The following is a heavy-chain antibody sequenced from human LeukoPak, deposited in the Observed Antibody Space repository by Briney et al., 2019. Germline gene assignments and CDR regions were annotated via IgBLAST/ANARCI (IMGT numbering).Heavy chain of an antibody. CDR1: GFTFSRNA. J-gene: IGHJ4*02. CDR2: IAHHGSNK. CDR3: AKDGSWSCTD. V-gene: IGHV3-30*02. Sequence: GGSLRLSCAASGFTFSRNAIHWVRQGPGKGLEWVSYIAHHGSNKYYADSVKGRFTISRDNSKRTLYLQMNSLRADDAAVYYCAKDGSWSCTDWGQGTLVTVSS. D-gene: IGHD2-8*02.